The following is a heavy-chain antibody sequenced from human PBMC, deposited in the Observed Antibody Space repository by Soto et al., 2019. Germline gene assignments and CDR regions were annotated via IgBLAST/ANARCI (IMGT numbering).Heavy chain of an antibody. CDR3: ARNNWGIDF. CDR1: GFTFSSHW. Sequence: EVQLVESGGGLVQPGGSLTLSCAASGFTFSSHWMHWVRQAPGKGLMWVSRIDTEGGTIDYADSVEGRFTISRDNVKKMLYRQMSSLRPDDTAVYYCARNNWGIDFWGQGVVVTVTS. D-gene: IGHD7-27*01. V-gene: IGHV3-74*01. CDR2: IDTEGGTI. J-gene: IGHJ4*02.